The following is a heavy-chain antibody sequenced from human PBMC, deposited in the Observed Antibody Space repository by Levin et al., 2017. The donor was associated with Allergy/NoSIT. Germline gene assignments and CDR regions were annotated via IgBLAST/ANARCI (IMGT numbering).Heavy chain of an antibody. J-gene: IGHJ4*02. CDR3: TRDSPGDAIYPDHDY. D-gene: IGHD3-16*02. CDR1: GFTFGDYH. V-gene: IGHV3-49*04. Sequence: AGGSLRLSCTTSGFTFGDYHMTWVRQAPGKGLEWVGFIKSKPYGGTTQYAASVKGRFTISRDDSKSIAYLQLNSLKTEDTAVYYCTRDSPGDAIYPDHDYWGQGTLVTVSS. CDR2: IKSKPYGGTT.